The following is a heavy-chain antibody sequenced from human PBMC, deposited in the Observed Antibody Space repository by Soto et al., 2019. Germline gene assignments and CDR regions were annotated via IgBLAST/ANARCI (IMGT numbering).Heavy chain of an antibody. J-gene: IGHJ6*02. CDR2: ISHDGSNK. CDR1: GFTFSNYG. V-gene: IGHV3-30*18. Sequence: QVQLVESGGGVVQPGRSLRLSCAASGFTFSNYGMHWVRQAPGKGLEWVAVISHDGSNKHYADSVKGRFTISRDNSKNTLYLQMNSPRAEDTAVYYCAKGASPYYYGMDVWGQGTTVTVSS. CDR3: AKGASPYYYGMDV.